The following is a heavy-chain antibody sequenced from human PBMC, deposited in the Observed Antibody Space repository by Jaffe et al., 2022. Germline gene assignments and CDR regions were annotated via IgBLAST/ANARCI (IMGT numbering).Heavy chain of an antibody. J-gene: IGHJ3*02. CDR1: GYTFTSYY. CDR2: INPSGGST. D-gene: IGHD3-3*01. Sequence: QVQLVQSGAEVKKPGASVKVSCKASGYTFTSYYMHWVRQAPGQGLEWMGIINPSGGSTSYAQKFQGRVTMTRDTSTSTVYMELSSLRSEDTAVYYCARVGYYDFWSGENLDAFDIWGQGTMVTVSS. CDR3: ARVGYYDFWSGENLDAFDI. V-gene: IGHV1-46*03.